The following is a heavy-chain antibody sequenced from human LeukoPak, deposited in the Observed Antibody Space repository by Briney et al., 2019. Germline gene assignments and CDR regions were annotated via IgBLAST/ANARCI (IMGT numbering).Heavy chain of an antibody. CDR2: VHLSGRT. CDR1: GGSISSTNW. CDR3: AREGGPYRPLDF. Sequence: SETLSLTCGVSGGSISSTNWWTWVRQPPGEGLEWIGEVHLSGRTNYNPSLESRVTMSVDMSENHISLKLTSVAAADTAVYYCAREGGPYRPLDFSGQGTLVTVSS. J-gene: IGHJ4*02. V-gene: IGHV4-4*02.